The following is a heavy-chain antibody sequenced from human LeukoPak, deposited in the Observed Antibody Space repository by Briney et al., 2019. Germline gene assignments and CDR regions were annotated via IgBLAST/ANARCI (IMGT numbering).Heavy chain of an antibody. CDR2: ISGSGGST. D-gene: IGHD3-10*01. J-gene: IGHJ4*02. V-gene: IGHV3-23*01. CDR1: GFTFSSYA. Sequence: GGSLRLSCAASGFTFSSYAMSWVRQAPGKGLEWVSAISGSGGSTYYADSVKGRLTISRDNAKNSLYLQMNSLRAEDTAVYYCARDPGRGFDYWGQGTLVTVSS. CDR3: ARDPGRGFDY.